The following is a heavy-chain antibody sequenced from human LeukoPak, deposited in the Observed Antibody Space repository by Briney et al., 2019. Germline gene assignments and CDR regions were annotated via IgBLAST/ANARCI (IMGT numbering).Heavy chain of an antibody. V-gene: IGHV4-30-2*01. Sequence: SETLSLTCTVSGGSISSGGYYWSWIRQPPGKGLEWIGYIYHSGSTYYNPSLKSRVTISVDRSKNQFSLKLSSVTAADTAVYYCARDNSSPNWFDPWGQGTLVTVSS. CDR3: ARDNSSPNWFDP. J-gene: IGHJ5*02. D-gene: IGHD6-19*01. CDR1: GGSISSGGYY. CDR2: IYHSGST.